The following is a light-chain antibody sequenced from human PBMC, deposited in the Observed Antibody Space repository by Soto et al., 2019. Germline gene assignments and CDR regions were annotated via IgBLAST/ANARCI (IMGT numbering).Light chain of an antibody. CDR1: TSDIGFSYY. CDR3: CSYADNYFYV. Sequence: SALTQSASVSGSPGQSITISCTGTTSDIGFSYYVSWYQHHPGKAPKLIIYDVTQRPSGIPDRFSGSKSGNTASLTISGLQADDEADYHCCSYADNYFYVFGSGTKVTVL. CDR2: DVT. V-gene: IGLV2-11*01. J-gene: IGLJ1*01.